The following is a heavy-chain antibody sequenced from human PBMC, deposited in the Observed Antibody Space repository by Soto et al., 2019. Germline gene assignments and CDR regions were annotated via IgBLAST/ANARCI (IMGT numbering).Heavy chain of an antibody. CDR3: AKIVQQLDPIDY. J-gene: IGHJ4*02. CDR2: ISYDGSNK. D-gene: IGHD6-13*01. V-gene: IGHV3-30*18. CDR1: GFTFSSYG. Sequence: GGSLRLSCAASGFTFSSYGMHWVRQAPGKGLEWVAVISYDGSNKYYADSVKGRFTISRDNSKNTLYLQMNSLRAEDTAVYYCAKIVQQLDPIDYWGQGTLVTVSS.